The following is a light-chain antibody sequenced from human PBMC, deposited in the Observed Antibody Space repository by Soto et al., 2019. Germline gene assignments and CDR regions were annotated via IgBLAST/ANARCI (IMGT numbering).Light chain of an antibody. CDR2: DDT. Sequence: SYELTRPPSVSVAPGQTASIACGGDNIGSKSVNWFQQRPGQAPVVVVYDDTDRPTGIPERFSGYNSGNTATLTISRVEAGDEADYYCQVWDGRSFQGVFGPGTKVTVL. CDR3: QVWDGRSFQGV. CDR1: NIGSKS. J-gene: IGLJ1*01. V-gene: IGLV3-21*02.